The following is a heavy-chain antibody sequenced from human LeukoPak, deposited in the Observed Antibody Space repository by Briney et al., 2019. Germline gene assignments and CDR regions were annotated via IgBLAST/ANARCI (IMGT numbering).Heavy chain of an antibody. D-gene: IGHD6-19*01. Sequence: ASVKVSCKASGGTFSSYAISWVRQAPGQGLEWMGRIIPIFGTANYAQKFQGRVTITTDESTSTAYMELSSLRSEEPAVYYCARDQIAVAGNAFDIWGQGTMVTVSS. CDR1: GGTFSSYA. V-gene: IGHV1-69*05. CDR3: ARDQIAVAGNAFDI. CDR2: IIPIFGTA. J-gene: IGHJ3*02.